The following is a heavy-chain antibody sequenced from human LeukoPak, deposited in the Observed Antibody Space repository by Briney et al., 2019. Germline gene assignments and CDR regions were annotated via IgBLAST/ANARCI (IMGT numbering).Heavy chain of an antibody. CDR1: GFTFSNYW. Sequence: GGSLRLSCSASGFTFSNYWMHWVRQIPGMGLVWVSKIDRDGTTTGYADSVKGRFTISRDNAKNTLYLQINALRAEDTAVYYCAREYYYHNAGPYFDFWGHGALVTVSS. J-gene: IGHJ4*01. D-gene: IGHD3-22*01. CDR2: IDRDGTTT. CDR3: AREYYYHNAGPYFDF. V-gene: IGHV3-74*01.